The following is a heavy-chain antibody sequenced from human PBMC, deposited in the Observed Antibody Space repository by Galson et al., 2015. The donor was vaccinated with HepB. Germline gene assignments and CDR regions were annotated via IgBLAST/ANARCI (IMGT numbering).Heavy chain of an antibody. CDR3: ARGRGLHCFDY. CDR1: GYTFTSYA. J-gene: IGHJ4*02. CDR2: INAGDGNT. V-gene: IGHV1-3*01. D-gene: IGHD1-26*01. Sequence: SVKVSCKASGYTFTSYAMHWVRQAPGQRLEWMGWINAGDGNTKYSQKFQGRVTITRDTSASTAYMELSSLRSEDTAVYYCARGRGLHCFDYWGQGTLVTVSS.